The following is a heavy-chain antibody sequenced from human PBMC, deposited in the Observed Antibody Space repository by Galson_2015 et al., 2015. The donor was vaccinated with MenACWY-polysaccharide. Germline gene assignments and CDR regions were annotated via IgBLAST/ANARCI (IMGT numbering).Heavy chain of an antibody. CDR2: SLDSGRGT. V-gene: IGHV3-23*01. D-gene: IGHD2-2*01. Sequence: SLRLSCAGSGFTFGNHPMNWVHQAPGKGLEWVSVSLDSGRGTYYADSVKGRFSISRDISKNTLYLQMNSLRVDDTAIYYCVKGLGYCPRASCYEDYWGQGTLVTVSS. CDR3: VKGLGYCPRASCYEDY. J-gene: IGHJ4*02. CDR1: GFTFGNHP.